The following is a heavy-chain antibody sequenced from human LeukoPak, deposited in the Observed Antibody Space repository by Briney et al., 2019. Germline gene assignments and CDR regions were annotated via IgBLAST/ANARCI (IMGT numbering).Heavy chain of an antibody. D-gene: IGHD3-3*01. CDR3: AKPIDFWSGPDY. Sequence: PGGSLSLSCAASGFTFSSYSMNWVRQAPGKGLEWVSSISTSSSYIHYADSVKGRFTISRDNAKNSLYLQMNSLRAEDTAVYYCAKPIDFWSGPDYWGQGTLVTVSS. CDR1: GFTFSSYS. V-gene: IGHV3-21*01. CDR2: ISTSSSYI. J-gene: IGHJ4*02.